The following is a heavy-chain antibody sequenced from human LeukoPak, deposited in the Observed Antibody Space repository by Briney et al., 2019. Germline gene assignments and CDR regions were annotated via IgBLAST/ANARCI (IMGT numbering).Heavy chain of an antibody. CDR1: GGSISSSSYY. J-gene: IGHJ3*02. Sequence: SETLSLTCTVSGGSISSSSYYWGWIRQPPGKGLEWIGSIYYSGSTYYNPSLKSRVTISVDTSKNQFSLKLSSVTAADTAVYYRARDSGYTDAFDIWGQGTMVTVSS. CDR3: ARDSGYTDAFDI. D-gene: IGHD3-22*01. V-gene: IGHV4-39*07. CDR2: IYYSGST.